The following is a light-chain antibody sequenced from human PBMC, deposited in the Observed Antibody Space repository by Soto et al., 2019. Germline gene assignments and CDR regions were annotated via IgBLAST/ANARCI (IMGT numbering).Light chain of an antibody. J-gene: IGLJ2*01. Sequence: QSALTQPASVSGSPGQLITISCSGTSSDVGGYNFVSWYQHHPGKAPKLMIYEVSNRPSGVSNRFSGSKSGNTASLTISGLQAEDEADYYCSSYTSKSTLVFGGGTKLTVL. V-gene: IGLV2-14*01. CDR3: SSYTSKSTLV. CDR2: EVS. CDR1: SSDVGGYNF.